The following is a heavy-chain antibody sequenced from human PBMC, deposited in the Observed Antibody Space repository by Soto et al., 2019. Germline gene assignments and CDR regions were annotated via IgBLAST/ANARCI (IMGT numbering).Heavy chain of an antibody. V-gene: IGHV4-34*01. Sequence: QVQLQQWGAGLLKPSETLSLTCAVYGGSFSGYYWSWIRQPPGKGLEWIREINHSGSTNYNPSLKSRVTISVDTSKNQFSLKLSSVTAADTAVYYCARGGRWLQYDYWGQGTLVTVSS. CDR2: INHSGST. CDR3: ARGGRWLQYDY. CDR1: GGSFSGYY. J-gene: IGHJ4*02. D-gene: IGHD5-12*01.